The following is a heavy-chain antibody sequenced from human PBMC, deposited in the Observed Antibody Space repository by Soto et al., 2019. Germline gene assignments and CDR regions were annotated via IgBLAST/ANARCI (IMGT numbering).Heavy chain of an antibody. D-gene: IGHD3-22*01. Sequence: GGSLRLSCSASGFTFISYAMHWVSQAPGKGLEYVSSISTNGGSTHYADSVKGRFTISRDNSKNTQYLQMSSLRADDTAVYYCVKGEYYYDSSGYYPFDYWGQGT. CDR2: ISTNGGST. CDR1: GFTFISYA. V-gene: IGHV3-64D*06. J-gene: IGHJ4*02. CDR3: VKGEYYYDSSGYYPFDY.